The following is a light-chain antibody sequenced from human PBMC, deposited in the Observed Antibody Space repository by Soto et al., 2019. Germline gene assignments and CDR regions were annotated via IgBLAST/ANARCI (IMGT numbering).Light chain of an antibody. CDR1: SSDVGGYNY. CDR2: EVS. V-gene: IGLV2-8*01. Sequence: QSALTQPPSASGSPGQSVTISCTGTSSDVGGYNYVSWYQQHPGKSPKLMIYEVSKRPSGFPDRFSGSKSGNTASLTLSGLQAEAEAESYCNSYSGINNLVFGGGTKVTVL. J-gene: IGLJ2*01. CDR3: NSYSGINNLV.